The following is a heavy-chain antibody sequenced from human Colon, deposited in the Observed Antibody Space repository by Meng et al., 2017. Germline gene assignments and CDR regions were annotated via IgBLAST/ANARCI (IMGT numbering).Heavy chain of an antibody. D-gene: IGHD2-2*01. CDR3: ATEEAVIVVPVAVRPTYFDY. CDR2: FIPLIDVT. CDR1: GGTSSSYT. V-gene: IGHV1-69*08. Sequence: QVQLVQSGAEVKRPGSSVKVSCQASGGTSSSYTISWVRQAPGQGLEWMGRFIPLIDVTNYAPKFQGRVTITADKSSRTSYMELSSLRSEDTAVYYCATEEAVIVVPVAVRPTYFDYWGQGTLVTVSS. J-gene: IGHJ4*02.